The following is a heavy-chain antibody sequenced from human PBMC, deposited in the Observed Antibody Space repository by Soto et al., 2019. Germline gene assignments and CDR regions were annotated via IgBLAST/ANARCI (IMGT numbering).Heavy chain of an antibody. V-gene: IGHV3-23*01. D-gene: IGHD3-3*01. CDR3: AKTPPAYYDFWSGYPFDY. J-gene: IGHJ4*02. Sequence: GGSLRLSCAASGFTFSSYAMSWVRQAPGKGLEWVSAISGSGGSTYYADSVKGRLTISRDNSKNTLYLQMNSLRAEDTAVYYCAKTPPAYYDFWSGYPFDYWGQGTLVTVSS. CDR2: ISGSGGST. CDR1: GFTFSSYA.